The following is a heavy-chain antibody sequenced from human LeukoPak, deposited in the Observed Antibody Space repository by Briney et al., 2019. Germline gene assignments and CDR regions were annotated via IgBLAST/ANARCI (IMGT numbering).Heavy chain of an antibody. J-gene: IGHJ4*02. CDR2: ITDSGTST. V-gene: IGHV3-23*01. CDR1: GLSFSSYA. D-gene: IGHD3-10*01. Sequence: GGSLRLSCAASGLSFSSYAMSWVRQAPGKGLEWVSAITDSGTSTCYADSVKGRFTISRENSKNTLYLQMNSLRAEDTAVYYCAKGESIFEYWGQGTLVTVSS. CDR3: AKGESIFEY.